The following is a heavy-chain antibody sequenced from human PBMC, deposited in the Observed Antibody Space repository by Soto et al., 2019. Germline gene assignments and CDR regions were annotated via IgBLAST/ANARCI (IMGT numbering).Heavy chain of an antibody. D-gene: IGHD1-7*01. V-gene: IGHV1-18*01. CDR2: ISAYNGNT. J-gene: IGHJ6*02. Sequence: QVQLVQSGAEVKKPGASVKVSCKASGYTFTSYGISWVRQAPGQGLEWMGWISAYNGNTNYAQRLQGRVTMTTDTSTSTAYMELRSLRSDDTAVYYCARWDWNYPPTADGMDVWGQGTTVTVSS. CDR3: ARWDWNYPPTADGMDV. CDR1: GYTFTSYG.